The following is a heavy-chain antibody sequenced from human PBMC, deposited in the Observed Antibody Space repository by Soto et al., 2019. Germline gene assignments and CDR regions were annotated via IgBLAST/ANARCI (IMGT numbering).Heavy chain of an antibody. J-gene: IGHJ4*02. CDR1: GGSFSGYY. D-gene: IGHD3-10*01. CDR2: INHSGST. V-gene: IGHV4-34*01. CDR3: ARAPHLWFGEPTLYYFDY. Sequence: QVQLQQWGAGLLKPSETLSLTCAVYGGSFSGYYWSWIRQPPGKGLEWIGEINHSGSTNYNPSLKSRVTISVDTAKNQFSLKLSSVTAADTAVYYCARAPHLWFGEPTLYYFDYWGQGTLVTVSS.